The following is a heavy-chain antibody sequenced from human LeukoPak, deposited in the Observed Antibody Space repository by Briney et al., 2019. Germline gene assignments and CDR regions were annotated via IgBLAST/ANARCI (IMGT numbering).Heavy chain of an antibody. J-gene: IGHJ6*04. CDR3: AREGYGGYGGYYYYGMDV. Sequence: SVKVSRKASGYTFISYGIRWVRDAPGQGLEWVGCSSAYNCNTNYAQKVQGRDTITTDTSTSTAYMEKRSLRSDDTAVYYCAREGYGGYGGYYYYGMDVWGKGTTVTVSS. CDR2: SSAYNCNT. CDR1: GYTFISYG. D-gene: IGHD5-12*01. V-gene: IGHV1-18*04.